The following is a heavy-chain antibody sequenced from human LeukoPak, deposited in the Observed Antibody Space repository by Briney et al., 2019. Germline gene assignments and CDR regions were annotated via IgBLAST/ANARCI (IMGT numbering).Heavy chain of an antibody. D-gene: IGHD3-9*01. Sequence: ASVKVSCKASGYTFTSYGISWVRQAPGQGLEWMGWISAYNGNTNYAQKLQSRVTMTTDTSTSTAYMELRSLRSDDTAVYYCARDRTLRYFDPDPRFDPWGQGTLVTVSS. CDR2: ISAYNGNT. J-gene: IGHJ5*02. CDR1: GYTFTSYG. V-gene: IGHV1-18*01. CDR3: ARDRTLRYFDPDPRFDP.